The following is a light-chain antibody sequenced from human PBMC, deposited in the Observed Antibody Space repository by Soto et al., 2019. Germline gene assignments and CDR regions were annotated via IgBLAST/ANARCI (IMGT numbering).Light chain of an antibody. CDR3: TSYATGSAYV. Sequence: ALTQPPSVSGSPGQSVTISCTGTSSDVGGYNRVSWYQQPPGKAPKLLIYDVSNRPSGGSTRFSGSKSGNTASLTISGLQAEDEADYYCTSYATGSAYVFGPGTKLTVL. CDR2: DVS. CDR1: SSDVGGYNR. V-gene: IGLV2-18*02. J-gene: IGLJ1*01.